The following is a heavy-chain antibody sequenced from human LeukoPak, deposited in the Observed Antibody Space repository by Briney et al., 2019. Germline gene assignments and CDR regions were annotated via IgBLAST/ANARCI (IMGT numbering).Heavy chain of an antibody. CDR1: GGSISSYY. V-gene: IGHV4-4*07. Sequence: SETLSLTCTLSGGSISSYYWSWIRQPAGKGLEWIGRIYTSGSTNYNPSLKSRVTMSVDTSKNQFSLKLSSVTAADTAVYYCARLYDSSGYYDYWGQGTLVTVSS. CDR2: IYTSGST. D-gene: IGHD3-22*01. J-gene: IGHJ4*02. CDR3: ARLYDSSGYYDY.